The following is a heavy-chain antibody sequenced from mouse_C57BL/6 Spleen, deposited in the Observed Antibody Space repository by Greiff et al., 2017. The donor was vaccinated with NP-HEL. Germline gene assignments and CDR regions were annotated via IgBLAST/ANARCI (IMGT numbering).Heavy chain of an antibody. D-gene: IGHD2-3*01. V-gene: IGHV5-17*01. CDR1: GFTFSDYG. CDR2: ISSGSSTI. Sequence: EVMLVESGGGLVKPGGSLKLSCAASGFTFSDYGMHWVRQAPEKGLEWVAYISSGSSTIYYVDTVKGRFTISRDNAKNTLFLQMTSLRSEDTAMYYCASDGYYWYFDVWGTGTTVTVSS. J-gene: IGHJ1*03. CDR3: ASDGYYWYFDV.